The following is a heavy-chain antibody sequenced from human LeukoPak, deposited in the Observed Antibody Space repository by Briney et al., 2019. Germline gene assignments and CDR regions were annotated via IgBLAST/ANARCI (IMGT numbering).Heavy chain of an antibody. J-gene: IGHJ4*02. CDR1: GFTFSNYG. Sequence: PGGSLRLSCAASGFTFSNYGMYWVRQAPGKGLEWVAFIRYDGSNKYHADSVKGRFTISRVSSKNTLHLLMNSLRPEDTAVYYCARGLNSMIDYWGQGTLVTVSS. CDR2: IRYDGSNK. V-gene: IGHV3-30*02. D-gene: IGHD2/OR15-2a*01. CDR3: ARGLNSMIDY.